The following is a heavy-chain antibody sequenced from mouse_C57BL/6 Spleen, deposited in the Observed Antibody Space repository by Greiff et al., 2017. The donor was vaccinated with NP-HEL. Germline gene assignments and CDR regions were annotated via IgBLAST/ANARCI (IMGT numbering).Heavy chain of an antibody. J-gene: IGHJ3*01. D-gene: IGHD1-1*01. Sequence: DVKLQESVAELVRPGASVKLSCTASGFNIKNTYMHWVKQRPEQGLEWIGRIDPANGNTKYAPKFQGKATITADTSSNTAYLQLSSLTSEDTAIYYCASDYYGSSLAWFAYWGQGTLVTVSA. CDR2: IDPANGNT. V-gene: IGHV14-3*01. CDR1: GFNIKNTY. CDR3: ASDYYGSSLAWFAY.